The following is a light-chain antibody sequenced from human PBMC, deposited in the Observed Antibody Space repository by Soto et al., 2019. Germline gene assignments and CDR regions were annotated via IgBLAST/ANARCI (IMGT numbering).Light chain of an antibody. CDR1: QSVSSY. Sequence: EIVLTQSPATLSLSPGERATLSCRASQSVSSYLAWYQQKPGQAPRLLIYDASNRDTGIPARFSGSGYGTDFTLTSSSLVPEDFAVYYCQQRSNWPPFTFGPGTKVDIK. J-gene: IGKJ3*01. CDR2: DAS. CDR3: QQRSNWPPFT. V-gene: IGKV3-11*01.